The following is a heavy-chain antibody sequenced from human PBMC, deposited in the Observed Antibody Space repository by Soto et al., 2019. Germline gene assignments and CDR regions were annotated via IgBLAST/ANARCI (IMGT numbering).Heavy chain of an antibody. D-gene: IGHD2-2*01. V-gene: IGHV1-69*02. J-gene: IGHJ5*02. CDR1: GGTFSSYT. CDR3: ARAPLTTSCSSTSCYPHARNGFDP. Sequence: QVQLVQSGAEVKKPGSSVNVSCKASGGTFSSYTISWVRQAPGQGLEWMGRIIPILGIANYAGKFQGRVTITADKSTSTAYMELSSLRTEDTAVYYCARAPLTTSCSSTSCYPHARNGFDPWGQGTLVTVSS. CDR2: IIPILGIA.